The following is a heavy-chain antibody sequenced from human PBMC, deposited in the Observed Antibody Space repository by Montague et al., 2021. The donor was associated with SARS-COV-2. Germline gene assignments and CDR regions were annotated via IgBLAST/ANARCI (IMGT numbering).Heavy chain of an antibody. CDR3: VRADRRDPDKPLPYYYKGMDL. V-gene: IGHV4-59*01. Sequence: SETLSLTCTVSGDSISTSYWAWIRQPPGKGLEWIGYVYYSGRSNYNSSLKSRVTISVDTSKNQVSLNLRSVTAADTAVYFCVRADRRDPDKPLPYYYKGMDLWGQGTTVTVSS. CDR1: GDSISTSY. CDR2: VYYSGRS. J-gene: IGHJ6*02.